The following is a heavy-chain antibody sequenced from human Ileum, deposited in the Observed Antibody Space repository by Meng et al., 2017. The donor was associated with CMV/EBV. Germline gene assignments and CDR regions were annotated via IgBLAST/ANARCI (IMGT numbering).Heavy chain of an antibody. Sequence: QVQRQESGPGLVTPSETLSLTCTGSGGSISRSTYYWGWIRQPPGKGLEWFGSIYSTGSTYYNPSLKSRLTISIDTSNNQFSLKLTSMTAADTAVYYCARGVYSYDASWGQGTLVTVSS. V-gene: IGHV4-39*07. CDR2: IYSTGST. CDR3: ARGVYSYDAS. CDR1: GGSISRSTYY. J-gene: IGHJ4*02. D-gene: IGHD5-18*01.